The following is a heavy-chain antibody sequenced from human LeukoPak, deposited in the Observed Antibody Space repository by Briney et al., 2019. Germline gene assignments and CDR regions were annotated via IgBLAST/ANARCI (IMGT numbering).Heavy chain of an antibody. Sequence: SETLSLTCAVYGGSFSGYYWSWIRQPPGKGLEWIGEINHSGSTNYNPSLKSRVTISVDTSKNQFSLKLSSVTAADTAVYYCARVCYSSSSCPEWGQGTLVTVSS. CDR2: INHSGST. D-gene: IGHD6-6*01. CDR1: GGSFSGYY. J-gene: IGHJ4*02. V-gene: IGHV4-34*01. CDR3: ARVCYSSSSCPE.